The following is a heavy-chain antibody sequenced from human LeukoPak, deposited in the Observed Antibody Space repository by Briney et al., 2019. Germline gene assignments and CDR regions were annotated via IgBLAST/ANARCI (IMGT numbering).Heavy chain of an antibody. CDR3: ARGLLSYDFWRYDY. V-gene: IGHV4-34*01. CDR1: GGSFSGYY. D-gene: IGHD3-3*01. Sequence: SETLSLTCAVYGGSFSGYYWSWIRQPPGKGLEWIGEINHSGSTNYNPSLKSRVTISVDTPKNQFSLKLSSVTAADTAVYYCARGLLSYDFWRYDYWGQGTLVTVSP. J-gene: IGHJ4*02. CDR2: INHSGST.